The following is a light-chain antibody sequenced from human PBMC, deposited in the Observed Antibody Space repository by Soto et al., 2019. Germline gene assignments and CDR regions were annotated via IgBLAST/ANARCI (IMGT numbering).Light chain of an antibody. CDR3: QQYYNWPRT. Sequence: EIVLTQSPATLSVSPGESATLSCRASQSISSNLAWYQQKPGQSPRLLIYGASSRATGVPVRFSGSGSGTEFTLTINSLQAEDCAVYYCQQYYNWPRTFGQGTRLEIK. J-gene: IGKJ5*01. V-gene: IGKV3-15*01. CDR2: GAS. CDR1: QSISSN.